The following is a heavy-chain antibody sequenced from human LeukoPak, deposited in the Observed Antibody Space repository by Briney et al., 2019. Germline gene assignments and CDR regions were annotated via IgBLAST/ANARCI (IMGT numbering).Heavy chain of an antibody. Sequence: GGSLRLSCTTSGFTFSSYAMSWVRQTPGKGLEWVSAISSGGGNTYYADSVKGRFTISRDNSKNTLYLQMNSLRAEDTAVYYCAKELVPEVRIVVREYYFDYWGQGTLVTVSS. J-gene: IGHJ4*02. CDR1: GFTFSSYA. CDR3: AKELVPEVRIVVREYYFDY. CDR2: ISSGGGNT. V-gene: IGHV3-23*01. D-gene: IGHD3-22*01.